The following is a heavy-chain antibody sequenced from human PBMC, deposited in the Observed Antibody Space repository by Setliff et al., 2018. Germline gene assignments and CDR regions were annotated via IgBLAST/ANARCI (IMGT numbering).Heavy chain of an antibody. CDR3: ARYTPKLPELGIYGWFDY. Sequence: KPSETLSLTCAVYSGSFSGYYWSWIRQPPGKGLEWIGEIYYTGITYYNPSLKSRVTISVDTSKNHFSLKLTSVTAADTAAYYCARYTPKLPELGIYGWFDYWGQGTPVTVSS. V-gene: IGHV4-34*01. J-gene: IGHJ4*02. D-gene: IGHD7-27*01. CDR1: SGSFSGYY. CDR2: IYYTGIT.